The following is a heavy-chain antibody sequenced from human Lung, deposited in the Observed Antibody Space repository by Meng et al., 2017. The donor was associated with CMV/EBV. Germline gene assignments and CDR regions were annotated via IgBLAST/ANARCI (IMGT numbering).Heavy chain of an antibody. D-gene: IGHD3-22*01. CDR2: ISSSGSTI. V-gene: IGHV3-48*03. J-gene: IGHJ4*02. Sequence: GESLKISCAASGFTFSSYEMNWVRQAPGKGLEWVSYISSSGSTIYYADSVKGRFAISRDNAKNSLYLQMNSLRAEDTAVYYCAREGVYYDSSGYLDYWGQGTLVXVSS. CDR1: GFTFSSYE. CDR3: AREGVYYDSSGYLDY.